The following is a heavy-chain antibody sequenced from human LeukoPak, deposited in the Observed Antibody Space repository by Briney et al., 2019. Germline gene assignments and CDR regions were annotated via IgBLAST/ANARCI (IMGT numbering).Heavy chain of an antibody. J-gene: IGHJ4*02. D-gene: IGHD5-18*01. Sequence: NPEGSLRLSCAGSGFSFSSYSMNWVRQAPGKGLEWVSSISSSSTYIYYADSVKGRFTIPRDDAKNSLYLQMNSLRAEDTAVYYCARDPNVNTAISCNFDYWGEGTLVTVSS. CDR1: GFSFSSYS. CDR3: ARDPNVNTAISCNFDY. CDR2: ISSSSTYI. V-gene: IGHV3-21*01.